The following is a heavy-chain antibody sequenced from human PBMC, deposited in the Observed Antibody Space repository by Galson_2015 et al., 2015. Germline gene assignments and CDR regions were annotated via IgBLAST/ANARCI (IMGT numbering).Heavy chain of an antibody. CDR2: IYPGDSDT. CDR3: ARLTGSRPYSYGLYFDY. J-gene: IGHJ4*02. D-gene: IGHD5-18*01. Sequence: QSGAEVKKPRESLKISCKGSGYSFTSYWIGWVRQMPGKGLEWMGIIYPGDSDTRYSPSFQGQVTISADKSISTAYLQWSSLKASDTAMYYCARLTGSRPYSYGLYFDYWGQGTLVTVSS. V-gene: IGHV5-51*01. CDR1: GYSFTSYW.